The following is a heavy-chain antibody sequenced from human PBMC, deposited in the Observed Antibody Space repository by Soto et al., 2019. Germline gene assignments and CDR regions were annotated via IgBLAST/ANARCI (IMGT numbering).Heavy chain of an antibody. D-gene: IGHD3-22*01. CDR1: GFTFTSSA. Sequence: SVKVSCKASGFTFTSSAVQWVRQARGQRLEWIGWIVVGRGNTNYAQKFQERVTITRDMSASTAYMELSSLRSEDTAVYYFEVRGDSSVYFYGDEYHFAFRGQGAVVTVS. CDR3: EVRGDSSVYFYGDEYHFAF. V-gene: IGHV1-58*01. CDR2: IVVGRGNT. J-gene: IGHJ4*02.